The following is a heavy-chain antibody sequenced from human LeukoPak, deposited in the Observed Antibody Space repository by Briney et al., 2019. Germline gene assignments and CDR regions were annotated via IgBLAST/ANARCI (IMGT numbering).Heavy chain of an antibody. Sequence: GGSLRLSCAASGFTFSSSGMGWVRQPPGKGLECVSPITGSGGSTSYTDSVKGRFTISRDNSKNTLYLQMNSLRAEDTAVYYCARGRNTGRQFYFDYWGQGTLVTVAS. CDR2: ITGSGGST. V-gene: IGHV3-23*01. CDR1: GFTFSSSG. CDR3: ARGRNTGRQFYFDY. D-gene: IGHD5-18*01. J-gene: IGHJ4*02.